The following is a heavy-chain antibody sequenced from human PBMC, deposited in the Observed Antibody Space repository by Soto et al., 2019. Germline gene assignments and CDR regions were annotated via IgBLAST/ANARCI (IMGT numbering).Heavy chain of an antibody. J-gene: IGHJ2*01. D-gene: IGHD3-10*01. Sequence: QVQLVQSGAEVKKPGSSVKVSCTASGGAFSSYAISWVRQAPGQGLEWMGGNLPLFNISDYAQKFQGRVTITAAEPTRTAYMDLSNLTSAASAAYYCERRRLGYGSWYCDLWGRGTIITVSS. CDR2: NLPLFNIS. CDR1: GGAFSSYA. V-gene: IGHV1-69*01. CDR3: ERRRLGYGSWYCDL.